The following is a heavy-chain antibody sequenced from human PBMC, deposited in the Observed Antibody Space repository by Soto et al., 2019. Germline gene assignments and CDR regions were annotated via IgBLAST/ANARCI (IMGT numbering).Heavy chain of an antibody. CDR2: ISHDGSAK. V-gene: IGHV3-30*18. J-gene: IGHJ4*02. CDR1: GFTFSSYG. Sequence: GGSLRLSCAASGFTFSSYGFHWVRQAPGKGLEWVALISHDGSAKNYADSVTGRFTISRDNSRNTLYLQMSSLRVEDTAVYYCENGSCGNNFYTTDSWGEGNLVTVSS. CDR3: ENGSCGNNFYTTDS. D-gene: IGHD2-15*01.